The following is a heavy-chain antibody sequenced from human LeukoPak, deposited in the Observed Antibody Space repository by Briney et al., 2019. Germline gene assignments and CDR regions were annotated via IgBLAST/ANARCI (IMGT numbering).Heavy chain of an antibody. CDR1: GFTFSSYS. CDR3: ARGLMDCSGGSCYPYYFDY. D-gene: IGHD2-15*01. J-gene: IGHJ4*02. V-gene: IGHV3-21*01. Sequence: GSLRLSCAASGFTFSSYSMNWVRQAPGKGLEWVSSISSSSSYIYYADSVKGRFTISRDNAKNSLYLQMNSLRAEDTAVYYCARGLMDCSGGSCYPYYFDYWGQGTLVTVSS. CDR2: ISSSSSYI.